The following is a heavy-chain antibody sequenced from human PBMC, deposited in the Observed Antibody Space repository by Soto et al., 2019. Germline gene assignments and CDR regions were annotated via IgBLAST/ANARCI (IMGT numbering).Heavy chain of an antibody. J-gene: IGHJ6*02. CDR2: ISYDGSNK. D-gene: IGHD2-2*01. Sequence: GGSLRLSCAASGFTFSSYGMHWVRQAPGKGLEWVAVISYDGSNKYYADSVKGRFTISRDNSKNTLYLQMNSLRAEDTAVYYCAKEVSGVVVPAATHYYYYGMDVWGQGTTVTV. CDR1: GFTFSSYG. CDR3: AKEVSGVVVPAATHYYYYGMDV. V-gene: IGHV3-30*18.